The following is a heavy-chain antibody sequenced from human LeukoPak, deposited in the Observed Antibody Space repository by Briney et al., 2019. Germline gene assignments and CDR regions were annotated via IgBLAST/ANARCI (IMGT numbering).Heavy chain of an antibody. CDR3: ARNGQQWLVPFDY. CDR1: GGSISSGGYY. V-gene: IGHV4-31*03. CDR2: IYYSGSI. Sequence: PSQTLSLTCTVSGGSISSGGYYWSWIRQHPGKGLEWIGYIYYSGSIYYNPSLKSRVTISVDTSKNQFSLKLSSVTAADTAVYYCARNGQQWLVPFDYWGQGTLVTVSS. D-gene: IGHD6-19*01. J-gene: IGHJ4*02.